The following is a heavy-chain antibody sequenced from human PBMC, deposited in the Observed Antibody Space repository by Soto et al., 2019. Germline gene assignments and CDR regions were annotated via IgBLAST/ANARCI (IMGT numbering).Heavy chain of an antibody. Sequence: GSLRLSCAASGFTFSSYSMNWVRQAPGKGLEWVSSISSSSSYIYYADSVKGRFTISRDNAKNSLYLQMNSLRAEDTAVYYCARDRGYCSSTSCPGITGTAGFFDYWRQGTLVTVSS. CDR2: ISSSSSYI. D-gene: IGHD2-2*01. CDR3: ARDRGYCSSTSCPGITGTAGFFDY. J-gene: IGHJ4*02. CDR1: GFTFSSYS. V-gene: IGHV3-21*01.